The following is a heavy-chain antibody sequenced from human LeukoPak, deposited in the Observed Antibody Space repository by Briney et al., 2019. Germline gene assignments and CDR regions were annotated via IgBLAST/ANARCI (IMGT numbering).Heavy chain of an antibody. D-gene: IGHD2-15*01. CDR2: ISSSSSYI. CDR1: GFPFSSFW. J-gene: IGHJ4*02. CDR3: ARGPGSGPGY. V-gene: IGHV3-21*01. Sequence: GGSLRLSCAASGFPFSSFWMNWVRQTPGKGLEWVSSISSSSSYIYYADSVKGRFTISRDNAKNSLYLQMNSLRAEDTAVYYYARGPGSGPGYWGQGTLVTVSS.